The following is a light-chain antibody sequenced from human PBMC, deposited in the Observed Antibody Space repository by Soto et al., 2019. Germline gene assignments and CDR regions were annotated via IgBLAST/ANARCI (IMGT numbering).Light chain of an antibody. Sequence: SYELTQPPSVSVSPGQAATITCSGDQLGDKYASWYQQRPGQSPVLVIYQNIKRPSGIPERFSGSNSGNTATLTISGTQAMDEADYYCQTWDSTIVVFGGGTKLTVL. CDR1: QLGDKY. CDR3: QTWDSTIVV. CDR2: QNI. J-gene: IGLJ2*01. V-gene: IGLV3-1*01.